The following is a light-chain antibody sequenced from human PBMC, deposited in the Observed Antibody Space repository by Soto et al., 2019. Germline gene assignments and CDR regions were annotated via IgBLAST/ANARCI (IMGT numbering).Light chain of an antibody. CDR1: QSVSNNY. CDR2: GAS. Sequence: EIVLTQSPGILSLSPGERATLSCRASQSVSNNYLAWYQQKPGQAPRLLIYGASNRATGIPDRFSGSGSGTDFTLTISRLEPEDFATYYCQHCDYLPIFGPGTTVDFK. CDR3: QHCDYLPI. V-gene: IGKV3-20*01. J-gene: IGKJ3*01.